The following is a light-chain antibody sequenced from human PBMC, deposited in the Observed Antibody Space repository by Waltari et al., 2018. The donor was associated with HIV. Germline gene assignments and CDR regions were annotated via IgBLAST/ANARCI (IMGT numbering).Light chain of an antibody. Sequence: SYELTQPPSAAVSPGQTARISCSGDALPTQYVFWYQQRPGQAPVMVIYSDKERPSGSPDRLSGASAGTTDTLTISGVQAEDEADYYCQSADSTGTYWVFGGGTKLTVL. J-gene: IGLJ3*02. CDR2: SDK. V-gene: IGLV3-25*03. CDR1: ALPTQY. CDR3: QSADSTGTYWV.